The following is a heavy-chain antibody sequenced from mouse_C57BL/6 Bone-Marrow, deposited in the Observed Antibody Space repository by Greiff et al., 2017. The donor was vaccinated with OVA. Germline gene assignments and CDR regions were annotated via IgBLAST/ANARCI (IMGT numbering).Heavy chain of an antibody. J-gene: IGHJ3*01. CDR3: AKRGSGYWFAY. Sequence: QVQLKESGPGLVAPSQSLSITCTVSGFSLTSYGVDWVRQPPGKGLEWLGVIWGGGSTNYNSALMSRLSISKDNSKSQVFLKMNSLQTDDTAMYYCAKRGSGYWFAYWGQGTLVTVSA. V-gene: IGHV2-9*01. CDR1: GFSLTSYG. D-gene: IGHD3-2*02. CDR2: IWGGGST.